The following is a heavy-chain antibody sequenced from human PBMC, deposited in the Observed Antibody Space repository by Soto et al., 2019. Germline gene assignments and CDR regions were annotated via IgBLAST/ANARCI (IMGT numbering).Heavy chain of an antibody. CDR3: ARGRYGDY. Sequence: QVHLVQSGAEVKKPGASVKVSCKGSGYAFTTYGITWVRQAPGQGLEWMGGISAHNGNTNYAQKLXGXVXXTRDTSTSPAYMALRSLRSDDSAVYYCARGRYGDYWGQGALVTVSS. D-gene: IGHD1-1*01. J-gene: IGHJ4*02. CDR2: ISAHNGNT. V-gene: IGHV1-18*01. CDR1: GYAFTTYG.